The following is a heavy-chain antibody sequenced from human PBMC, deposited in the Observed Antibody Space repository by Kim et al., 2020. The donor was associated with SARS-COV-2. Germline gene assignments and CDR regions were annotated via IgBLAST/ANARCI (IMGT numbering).Heavy chain of an antibody. Sequence: GGSLRLSCAASGFTFSSYWMHWVRQAPGKGLVWVSRINSDGSSTSYADSVKGRFTISRDNAKNTLYLQMNSLRAEDTAVYYCARGVVVAATSIRLFDIWGQGTMVTVSS. D-gene: IGHD2-15*01. CDR1: GFTFSSYW. J-gene: IGHJ3*02. CDR2: INSDGSST. CDR3: ARGVVVAATSIRLFDI. V-gene: IGHV3-74*01.